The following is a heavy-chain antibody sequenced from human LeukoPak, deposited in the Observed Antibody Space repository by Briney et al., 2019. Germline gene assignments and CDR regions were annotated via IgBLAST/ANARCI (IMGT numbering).Heavy chain of an antibody. CDR3: ARDQVYGMDV. CDR2: IIPIFGTA. Sequence: SVKVSCKASGGTFSSYAISWARQAPGQGLEWIGGIIPIFGTANYAQKFQGRVTITADKSTSTAYMELSSLRSGDTAVYYCARDQVYGMDVWGKGTTVTVSS. V-gene: IGHV1-69*06. CDR1: GGTFSSYA. J-gene: IGHJ6*04.